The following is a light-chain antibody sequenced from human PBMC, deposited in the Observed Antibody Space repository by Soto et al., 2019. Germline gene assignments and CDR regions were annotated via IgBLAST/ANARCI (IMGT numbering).Light chain of an antibody. CDR2: EVS. CDR1: SSDVGAYNF. V-gene: IGLV2-14*01. J-gene: IGLJ1*01. Sequence: QSTRTEPGSVTGSPGQSITISCTGTSSDVGAYNFVSWYQHHPDKAPKLMISEVSNRPSGVSDRFSGSKSGNTASLTISGLQAEDEADYYCASLTTTSFVFGTGTKVTVL. CDR3: ASLTTTSFV.